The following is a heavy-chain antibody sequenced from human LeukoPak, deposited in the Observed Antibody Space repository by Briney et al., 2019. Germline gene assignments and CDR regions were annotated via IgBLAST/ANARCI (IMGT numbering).Heavy chain of an antibody. J-gene: IGHJ6*02. CDR2: INHSGGT. D-gene: IGHD5-18*01. Sequence: ASETLSLTCAVYGGSFSGYYWSWIRQPPGKGLEWIGEINHSGGTNYNPSLKSRVTISVDTSKNQFSLKLSSVTAADTAVYYCARVDTATSLYYYYYGMDVWGQGTTVTVSS. V-gene: IGHV4-34*01. CDR3: ARVDTATSLYYYYYGMDV. CDR1: GGSFSGYY.